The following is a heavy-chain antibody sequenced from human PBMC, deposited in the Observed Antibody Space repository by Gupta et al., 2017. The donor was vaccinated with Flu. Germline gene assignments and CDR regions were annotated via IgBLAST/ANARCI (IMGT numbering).Heavy chain of an antibody. CDR3: ASDLTGARDY. V-gene: IGHV3-74*01. Sequence: HWLRQVPGKGLEWVSRTNPEETTISDADFVKGRFTISRDNARNTVFPQMNSLRAEDTAVYYCASDLTGARDYWGPGTLVTVSS. D-gene: IGHD1-20*01. J-gene: IGHJ4*02. CDR2: TNPEETTI.